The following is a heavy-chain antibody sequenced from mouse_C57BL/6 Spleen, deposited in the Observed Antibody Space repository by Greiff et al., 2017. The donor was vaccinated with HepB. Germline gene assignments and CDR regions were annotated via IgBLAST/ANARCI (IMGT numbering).Heavy chain of an antibody. CDR2: IDPSDSYT. J-gene: IGHJ2*01. D-gene: IGHD2-2*01. CDR3: ARGESMVTTRDYFDY. CDR1: GYTFTSYW. V-gene: IGHV1-59*01. Sequence: VQLQQPGAELVRPGTSVKLSCKASGYTFTSYWMHWVKQRPGQGLEWIGVIDPSDSYTNYNQKFKGKATLTVDTSSSTAYMQLSSMTSEDSAVYYCARGESMVTTRDYFDYWGQGTTLTVSS.